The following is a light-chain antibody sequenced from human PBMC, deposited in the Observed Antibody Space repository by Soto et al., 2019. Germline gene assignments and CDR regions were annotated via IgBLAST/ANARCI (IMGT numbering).Light chain of an antibody. J-gene: IGKJ5*01. Sequence: DIQMPQSPSTLSASVGDRVTITCRASQSISSWLAWYQQKPGKAPKLLIYDASSLESGVPSRFSGSGSGTDFTLTISSLQPEDFATYYCQQANSFPTFGQGTRLEIK. V-gene: IGKV1-5*01. CDR1: QSISSW. CDR2: DAS. CDR3: QQANSFPT.